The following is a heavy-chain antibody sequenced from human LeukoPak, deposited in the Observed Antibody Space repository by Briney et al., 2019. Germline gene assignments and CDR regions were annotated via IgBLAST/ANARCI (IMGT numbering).Heavy chain of an antibody. CDR2: ISGSGCNT. V-gene: IGHV3-23*01. Sequence: GASLRLSCEASGFTFSSNALTWVPQARGKDLERISAISGSGCNTYYADSVKGRFTISRDNSKNTLYLQMNSLRAEDTAVDYCAKGGSGPLIAVIATFQYWGQGTLVTVSS. J-gene: IGHJ1*01. D-gene: IGHD2-21*01. CDR3: AKGGSGPLIAVIATFQY. CDR1: GFTFSSNA.